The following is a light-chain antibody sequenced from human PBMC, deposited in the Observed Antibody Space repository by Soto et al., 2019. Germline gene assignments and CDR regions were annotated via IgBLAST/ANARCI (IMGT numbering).Light chain of an antibody. CDR3: QQRSNWQGAT. V-gene: IGKV3-11*01. CDR1: QSVSSY. CDR2: DAS. Sequence: VVMVQSAATPSLSPAGRAINSCRDSQSVSSYVAWYQQKPGQAPRLLIYDASNRATGIPARFSGSGSGTDFTLTISSLAPEDFAVYYCQQRSNWQGATFGGGTKVAIK. J-gene: IGKJ4*01.